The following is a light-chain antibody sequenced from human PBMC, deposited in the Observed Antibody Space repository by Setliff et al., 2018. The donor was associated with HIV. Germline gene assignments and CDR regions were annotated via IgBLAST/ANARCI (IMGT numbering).Light chain of an antibody. J-gene: IGKJ4*01. CDR1: EGVSSN. CDR2: DAS. CDR3: QQRSNWPLT. V-gene: IGKV3-11*01. Sequence: EIVLTQSPATLSLSPGERATLSCRAGEGVSSNLAWYQQKAGQAPRLLIFDASNRATGIPGRFSGSGSGTDFTLTISTLEPEDSALYYCQQRSNWPLTFGGGTKVDIK.